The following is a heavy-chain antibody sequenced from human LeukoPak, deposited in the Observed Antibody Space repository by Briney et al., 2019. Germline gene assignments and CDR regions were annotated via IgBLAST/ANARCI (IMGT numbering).Heavy chain of an antibody. Sequence: GGSLRLSCAASGFSFSSYEMNWVRQAPGKGLQWVSYISSSGSTIYYADSVKGRFTISRDNAKNSLYLQMNSLGAEDTAVYYCARDRYDNSGYHDYWGQGTLVTVSA. D-gene: IGHD3-22*01. CDR1: GFSFSSYE. CDR2: ISSSGSTI. CDR3: ARDRYDNSGYHDY. V-gene: IGHV3-48*03. J-gene: IGHJ4*02.